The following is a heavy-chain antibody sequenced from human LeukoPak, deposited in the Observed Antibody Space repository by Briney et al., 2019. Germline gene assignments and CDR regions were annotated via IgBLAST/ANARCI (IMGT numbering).Heavy chain of an antibody. CDR3: ASSPRYYDSSGYRIAFDI. D-gene: IGHD3-22*01. V-gene: IGHV5-51*01. CDR2: IHPGDSDT. CDR1: GYSFTSYW. J-gene: IGHJ3*02. Sequence: GESLKISCQGSGYSFTSYWIGWVRQMPGKGLELMGIIHPGDSDTRYSPSFQGQVTISADKSISTAYLQWSSLKASDTAMYYCASSPRYYDSSGYRIAFDIWGQGTMVTVSS.